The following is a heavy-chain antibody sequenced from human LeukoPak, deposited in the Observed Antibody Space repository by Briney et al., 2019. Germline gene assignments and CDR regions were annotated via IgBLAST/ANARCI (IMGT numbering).Heavy chain of an antibody. V-gene: IGHV3-21*01. Sequence: PGGSLRLSCAASGFTFSSYSMNWVRQAPGKGLEWVSSISSSSSYIYYADSVKGRLTISRDNAKNSLYLQMNSLRAEDTAVYYCARDKVGDYPWGLYYFDYWGQGTLVTVSS. CDR1: GFTFSSYS. CDR3: ARDKVGDYPWGLYYFDY. D-gene: IGHD3-16*01. J-gene: IGHJ4*02. CDR2: ISSSSSYI.